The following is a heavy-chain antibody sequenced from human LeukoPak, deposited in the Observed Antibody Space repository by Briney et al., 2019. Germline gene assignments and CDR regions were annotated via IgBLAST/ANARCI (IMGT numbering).Heavy chain of an antibody. CDR1: GFTFSNYW. CDR2: IKQDGSEK. J-gene: IGHJ5*02. CDR3: ARDRRDSYGFNWFDP. V-gene: IGHV3-7*03. Sequence: GGSLRLSCAASGFTFSNYWMSWVRQAPGKGLEWVANIKQDGSEKYSVDSVKGRFTISRDNAKNSLYLQMNSLRAEDTAVYYCARDRRDSYGFNWFDPWGQGILVTVSS. D-gene: IGHD5-18*01.